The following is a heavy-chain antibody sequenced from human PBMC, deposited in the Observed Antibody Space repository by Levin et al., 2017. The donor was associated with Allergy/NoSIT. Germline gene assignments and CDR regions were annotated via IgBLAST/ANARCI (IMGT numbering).Heavy chain of an antibody. Sequence: GESLKISCAASGFTFSTYTMNWVRQAPGKGLEWVSYISSGGTTIFYADSVKGRVTISRDNAKNSLYLQMNSLRAEDTAVYYCARYSGGYDGVYYYYYMDVWGKGTTVTVSS. V-gene: IGHV3-48*01. CDR3: ARYSGGYDGVYYYYYMDV. CDR2: ISSGGTTI. J-gene: IGHJ6*03. CDR1: GFTFSTYT. D-gene: IGHD5-12*01.